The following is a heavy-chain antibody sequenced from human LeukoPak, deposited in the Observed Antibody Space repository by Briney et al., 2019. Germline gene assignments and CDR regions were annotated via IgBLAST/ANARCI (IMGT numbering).Heavy chain of an antibody. CDR1: GGTFSSYA. D-gene: IGHD3-22*01. CDR3: ARVYYYYASSGYYYNWFDP. V-gene: IGHV1-69*05. Sequence: SVKVSCKASGGTFSSYAISWVRQAPGQGLEWMGGIIPIFGTANYAQKFQGRVTITTDESTSTAYMELSSLRSEDTAVYYCARVYYYYASSGYYYNWFDPWGQGTLVTVSS. CDR2: IIPIFGTA. J-gene: IGHJ5*02.